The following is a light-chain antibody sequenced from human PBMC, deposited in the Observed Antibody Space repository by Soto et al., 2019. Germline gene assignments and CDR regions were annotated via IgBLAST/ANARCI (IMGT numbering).Light chain of an antibody. CDR1: ISNIVGNS. J-gene: IGLJ1*01. V-gene: IGLV1-51*01. CDR3: GSWDSSLSAYV. CDR2: DDN. Sequence: QSLLTQPPSVSAAPGQKVTISCSGSISNIVGNSVSWYKQLPGTAPKRLIYDDNKLPSGIPDRFSGSKSGTSATPGITGFQTGDEADYYCGSWDSSLSAYVFGTGTKVTVL.